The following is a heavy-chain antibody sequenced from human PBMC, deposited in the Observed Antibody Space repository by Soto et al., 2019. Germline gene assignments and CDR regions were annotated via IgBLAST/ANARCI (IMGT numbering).Heavy chain of an antibody. Sequence: LRLSCAASGFTFSSYGMHWVRQAPGKGLEWVAVISYDGSNKYYADSVEGRFTISRDNSKNTLYLQRNSLRAEDTAVYYCAKDRSGSYSNYYYYGMDVWGQGTTVTVSS. CDR1: GFTFSSYG. CDR3: AKDRSGSYSNYYYYGMDV. J-gene: IGHJ6*02. V-gene: IGHV3-30*18. CDR2: ISYDGSNK. D-gene: IGHD1-26*01.